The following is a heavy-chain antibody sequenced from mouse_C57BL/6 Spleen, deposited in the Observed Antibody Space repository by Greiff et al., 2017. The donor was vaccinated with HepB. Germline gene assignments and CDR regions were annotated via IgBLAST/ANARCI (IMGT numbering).Heavy chain of an antibody. Sequence: EVQLQQSGPELVKPGASVKIPCKASGYTFTDYNMDWVKQSHGKSLEWIGDINPNNGGTIYNQKFKGKATLTVDKSSSTAYMELRSLTSEDTAVYYCARSGYDYDEAAWFAYWGQGTLVTVSA. V-gene: IGHV1-18*01. CDR3: ARSGYDYDEAAWFAY. CDR1: GYTFTDYN. J-gene: IGHJ3*01. CDR2: INPNNGGT. D-gene: IGHD2-4*01.